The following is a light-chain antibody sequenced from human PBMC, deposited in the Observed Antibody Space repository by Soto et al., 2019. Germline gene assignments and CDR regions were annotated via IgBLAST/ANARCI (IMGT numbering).Light chain of an antibody. CDR3: QQANSFPIN. CDR1: QGISTL. CDR2: AAS. V-gene: IGKV1-12*01. J-gene: IGKJ5*01. Sequence: DIQMTQSPSSVSASVGDRVTITCRASQGISTLLAWFQQKPGKAPELLIYAASNLQSGVPSRFRGSGSGTDFTLTISSLQPEDFATYSCQQANSFPINFGQGTRLEIK.